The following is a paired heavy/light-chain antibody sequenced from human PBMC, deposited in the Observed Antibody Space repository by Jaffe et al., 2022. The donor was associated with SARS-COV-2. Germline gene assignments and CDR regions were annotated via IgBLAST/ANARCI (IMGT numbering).Light chain of an antibody. Sequence: DIRMAQSPSSLSASVGDSVTITCRANQNIRKYLNWFQQKPGKAPNLLMYAASTLQSGVSSRFRGSGSGIDYTLNITSLQPEDFATYYCQQSYSLPWTFGQGTKVEIK. CDR3: QQSYSLPWT. J-gene: IGKJ1*01. V-gene: IGKV1-39*01. CDR1: QNIRKY. CDR2: AAS.
Heavy chain of an antibody. D-gene: IGHD5-18*01. J-gene: IGHJ6*02. Sequence: EVQLVQSGAEVKKPGESLRISCKGSGYTFSKYKISWVRQMPGKGLEWMGRIDPSDSETNYSPSFQGRVTISADRSTSTAYLQWDSLQASDTAMYYCARTDGAMVPNNYYGMDVWGQGTTVTVSS. V-gene: IGHV5-10-1*03. CDR1: GYTFSKYK. CDR3: ARTDGAMVPNNYYGMDV. CDR2: IDPSDSET.